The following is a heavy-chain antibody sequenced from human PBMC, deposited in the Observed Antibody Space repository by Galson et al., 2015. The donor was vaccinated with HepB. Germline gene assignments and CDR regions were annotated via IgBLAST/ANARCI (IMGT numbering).Heavy chain of an antibody. CDR3: ARWVDCSSTSCYDNGMDV. Sequence: SVKVSCKASGYTFTGYCMHWVRQAPGQGLEWMGWINPNSGGTNYAQKFQGRVTMTRDTSISTAYMELSRLRSDDTAVYYCARWVDCSSTSCYDNGMDVWGQGTTVTVSS. CDR1: GYTFTGYC. D-gene: IGHD2-2*01. V-gene: IGHV1-2*02. J-gene: IGHJ6*02. CDR2: INPNSGGT.